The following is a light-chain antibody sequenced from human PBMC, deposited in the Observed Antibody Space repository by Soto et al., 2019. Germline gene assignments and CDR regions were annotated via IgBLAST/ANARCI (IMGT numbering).Light chain of an antibody. CDR1: QSVSNK. Sequence: EIVMTQSPATLSVSPGEGATLSCRASQSVSNKLAWYQQTPGQAPRLLIYATSTRATGIPARFSGRGSGTEFPLTISTLRSEDLGVYYCQKYKNWPPFTLGGGTKVEIK. V-gene: IGKV3D-15*01. CDR2: ATS. J-gene: IGKJ4*01. CDR3: QKYKNWPPFT.